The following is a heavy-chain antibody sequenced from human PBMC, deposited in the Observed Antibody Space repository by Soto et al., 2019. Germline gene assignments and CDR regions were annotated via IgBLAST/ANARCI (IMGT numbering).Heavy chain of an antibody. CDR1: GFTFNNFS. CDR2: ISYDGSYK. J-gene: IGHJ6*02. Sequence: GGSLTLSCAASGFTFNNFSMQWVRQAPGKGREWVAFISYDGSYKYYADSVRGRVTVYRDNSKNTLFLQMNSLKAEDTAVYVCVNEVDVAFSSLQYGMAVCGQGTTVTVSS. V-gene: IGHV3-30*14. D-gene: IGHD5-12*01. CDR3: VNEVDVAFSSLQYGMAV.